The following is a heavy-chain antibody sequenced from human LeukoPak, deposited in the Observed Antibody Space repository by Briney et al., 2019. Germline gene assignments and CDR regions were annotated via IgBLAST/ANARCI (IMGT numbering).Heavy chain of an antibody. D-gene: IGHD6-13*01. Sequence: KTGGSLRLSCAASGFTFSSYSMNWVRQAPGKGLEWVSSISSSSSYIYYADSVKGRFTISRDNAKNSLYLQMNGLRAEDTAVYYCARKGLPVAGTDWFDPWGQGTLVTVSS. CDR2: ISSSSSYI. CDR3: ARKGLPVAGTDWFDP. CDR1: GFTFSSYS. J-gene: IGHJ5*02. V-gene: IGHV3-21*01.